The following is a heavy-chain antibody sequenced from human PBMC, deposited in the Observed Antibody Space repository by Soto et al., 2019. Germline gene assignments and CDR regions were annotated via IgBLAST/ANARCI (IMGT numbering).Heavy chain of an antibody. V-gene: IGHV3-30-3*01. CDR1: GFTFSSYA. D-gene: IGHD3-3*01. J-gene: IGHJ4*02. CDR3: ARDSNTYYDFWSGYYTGPFDY. CDR2: ISYDGSNK. Sequence: QVQLVESGGGVVQPGRSLRLSCAASGFTFSSYAMHWVRQAPGKGLEWVAVISYDGSNKYYADSVKGRFTISRDNSKNTLYLQMNSLRAEDTAVYYCARDSNTYYDFWSGYYTGPFDYWGQGTLVTVSS.